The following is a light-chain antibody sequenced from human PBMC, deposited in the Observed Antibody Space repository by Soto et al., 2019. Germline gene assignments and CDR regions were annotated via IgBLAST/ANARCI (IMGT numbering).Light chain of an antibody. J-gene: IGKJ2*01. CDR2: GAS. CDR3: QQYGISQNT. V-gene: IGKV3-20*01. CDR1: QSVSSGY. Sequence: ETVMTQSPGTLSLSPGERANLSCRASQSVSSGYLAWYQQKPGQAPRLLIFGASNRATGIPDRFNGSGSGTDFTLTISRLEPEDFAVYYCQQYGISQNTFGQGTKLEIK.